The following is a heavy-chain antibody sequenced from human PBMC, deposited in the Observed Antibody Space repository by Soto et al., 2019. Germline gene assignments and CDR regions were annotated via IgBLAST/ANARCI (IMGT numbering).Heavy chain of an antibody. J-gene: IGHJ6*02. V-gene: IGHV4-30-4*01. D-gene: IGHD3-16*01. CDR1: GDSFSSGNKN. CDR3: ARVPSPFDYYYAMDV. Sequence: SETLSLTCTVSGDSFSSGNKNWSWIRQPPGKGLEWIGYIFSSGTTYYNPSLKSRLTMSLDTSENQFSLKLNSLTDADTAVYYCARVPSPFDYYYAMDVWGQGTTVTVSS. CDR2: IFSSGTT.